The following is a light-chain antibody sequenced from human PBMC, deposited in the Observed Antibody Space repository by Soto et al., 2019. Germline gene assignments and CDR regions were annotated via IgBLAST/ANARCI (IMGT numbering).Light chain of an antibody. CDR3: SSYTTSTTLRV. Sequence: QSALTQPASVSGSPGQSFTISCTGTSSDVGGYKYVSWYQQHPGKAPKLMIYEVSNRPSGVSNRFSGSKSGNTASLTISGLQAEDEADYYCSSYTTSTTLRVFGTGTKVTVL. V-gene: IGLV2-14*01. CDR1: SSDVGGYKY. J-gene: IGLJ1*01. CDR2: EVS.